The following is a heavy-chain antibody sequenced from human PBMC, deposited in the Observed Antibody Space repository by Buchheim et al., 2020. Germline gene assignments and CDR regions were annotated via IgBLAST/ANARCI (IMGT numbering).Heavy chain of an antibody. J-gene: IGHJ4*02. CDR3: TTYSSMSAFDY. D-gene: IGHD2-2*01. CDR1: GFTFSNAW. CDR2: IKRKTDGGTT. V-gene: IGHV3-15*01. Sequence: VQLVESGGGLVKPGGSLRLSCAASGFTFSNAWMNWVRQAPGKGPEWVGRIKRKTDGGTTDYVAPVKGRFTISRDDSKNTLYLQMNSLKTEDTAVYYCTTYSSMSAFDYWGQGTL.